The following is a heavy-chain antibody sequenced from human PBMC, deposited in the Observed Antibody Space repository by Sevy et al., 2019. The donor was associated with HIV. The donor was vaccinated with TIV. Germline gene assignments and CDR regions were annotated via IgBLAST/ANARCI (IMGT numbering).Heavy chain of an antibody. V-gene: IGHV4-39*01. Sequence: SETLSLTCTVSGGSISSRSYYWGWIRQSPGKGLEWIGSIYYSGSTYYNPSLNSRVTRSGDTSKNQFSLKLSSVTAADTAVYYCSRRMRYSGSYFDAFDIWGQGTMVTVSS. D-gene: IGHD1-26*01. CDR1: GGSISSRSYY. CDR2: IYYSGST. CDR3: SRRMRYSGSYFDAFDI. J-gene: IGHJ3*02.